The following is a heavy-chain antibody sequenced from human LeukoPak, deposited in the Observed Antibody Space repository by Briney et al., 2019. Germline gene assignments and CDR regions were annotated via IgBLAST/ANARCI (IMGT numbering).Heavy chain of an antibody. CDR2: ISAYNGNT. J-gene: IGHJ4*02. D-gene: IGHD6-19*01. CDR3: AAVRGIAFDY. CDR1: GYTFTSYG. V-gene: IGHV1-18*01. Sequence: ASVKVSCKASGYTFTSYGITWVRQAPGQGLEWMGWISAYNGNTNYAQKFQERVTITRDMSTSTAYMELSGLRSEDTAVYYCAAVRGIAFDYWGQGTLVTVSS.